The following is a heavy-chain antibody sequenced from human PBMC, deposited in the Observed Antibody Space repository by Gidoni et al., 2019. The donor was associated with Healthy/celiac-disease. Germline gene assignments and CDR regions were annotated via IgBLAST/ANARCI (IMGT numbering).Heavy chain of an antibody. CDR1: GFTFSSYG. Sequence: QVQLVESGGGVVQPGRSLRLSCAASGFTFSSYGMHWVRQAPGKGLEWVAVISYDGSNKYYADSVKGRFTISRDNSKNTLYLQMNSLRAEDTAVYYCAKEEGLYSNLNYFDYWGQGTLVTVSS. D-gene: IGHD4-4*01. CDR2: ISYDGSNK. CDR3: AKEEGLYSNLNYFDY. V-gene: IGHV3-30*18. J-gene: IGHJ4*02.